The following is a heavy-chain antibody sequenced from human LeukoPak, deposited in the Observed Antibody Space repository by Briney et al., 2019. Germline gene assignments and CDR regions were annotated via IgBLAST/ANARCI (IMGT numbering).Heavy chain of an antibody. J-gene: IGHJ4*02. CDR3: VGGRSDY. Sequence: GGSLRLSCAASGFTFSSYAMHWVRQAPGKGLEWVAVISYDGSNKYYADSVKGRFTISRDNSKNTLYLQMNSLRAEDTAVYYCVGGRSDYWGQGTLVTVSS. V-gene: IGHV3-30-3*01. D-gene: IGHD3-16*01. CDR2: ISYDGSNK. CDR1: GFTFSSYA.